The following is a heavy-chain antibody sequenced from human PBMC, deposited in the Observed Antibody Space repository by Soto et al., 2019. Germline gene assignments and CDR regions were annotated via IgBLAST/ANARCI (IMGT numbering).Heavy chain of an antibody. Sequence: GAVQVSCKASGYTFTGYYMHWVRQAPGQGLEWMGWINPNSGGTNYAQKFQGRVTMTRDTSISTAYMELSRLRSDDTAVYYCARDSGYGSGSYNPGYYGMDVWGQGTTVTVSS. CDR1: GYTFTGYY. V-gene: IGHV1-2*02. CDR3: ARDSGYGSGSYNPGYYGMDV. D-gene: IGHD3-10*01. J-gene: IGHJ6*02. CDR2: INPNSGGT.